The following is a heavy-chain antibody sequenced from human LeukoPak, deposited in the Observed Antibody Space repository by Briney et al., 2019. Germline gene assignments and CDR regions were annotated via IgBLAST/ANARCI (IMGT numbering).Heavy chain of an antibody. V-gene: IGHV3-23*01. CDR1: GFTFSSLA. CDR2: IGGSGGST. D-gene: IGHD2-2*01. CDR3: AKGAEVVPAARRPYNWFDP. J-gene: IGHJ5*02. Sequence: GGSLRLSCAASGFTFSSLAMSRGPESPGKPREWVTAIGGSGGSTYYADSVKGRFTISRDNSKNTRYLQMNSLRAEDTAVYYCAKGAEVVPAARRPYNWFDPWGQGTLVTVSS.